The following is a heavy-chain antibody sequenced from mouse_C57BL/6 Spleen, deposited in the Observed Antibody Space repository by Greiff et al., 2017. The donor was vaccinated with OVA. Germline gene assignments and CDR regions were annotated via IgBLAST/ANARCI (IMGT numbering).Heavy chain of an antibody. D-gene: IGHD2-5*01. CDR1: GYAFSISW. V-gene: IGHV1-82*01. CDR3: ARNDYSNYGGYFDY. Sequence: QVQLQHSGPELVKPGASVKISCKASGYAFSISWMNWVKQRPGKGLEWIGRIYPGDGDTNYNGKFKGKATLTADKSSSTAYMQLSSLTSEDSAVYFCARNDYSNYGGYFDYWGQGTTLTVSS. CDR2: IYPGDGDT. J-gene: IGHJ2*01.